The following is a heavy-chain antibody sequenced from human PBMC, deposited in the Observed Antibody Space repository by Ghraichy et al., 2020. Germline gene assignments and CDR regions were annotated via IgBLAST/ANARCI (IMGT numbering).Heavy chain of an antibody. CDR3: ARESVGDDFSDAFDI. D-gene: IGHD3/OR15-3a*01. Sequence: ASVKVSCKASGYTFTSYGISWVRQAPGQGLEWMGWISAYNGNTNYAQKLQGRVTMTTDTSTSTAYMELRSLRSDDTAVYYCARESVGDDFSDAFDIWGQGTMVTVSS. CDR2: ISAYNGNT. J-gene: IGHJ3*02. V-gene: IGHV1-18*04. CDR1: GYTFTSYG.